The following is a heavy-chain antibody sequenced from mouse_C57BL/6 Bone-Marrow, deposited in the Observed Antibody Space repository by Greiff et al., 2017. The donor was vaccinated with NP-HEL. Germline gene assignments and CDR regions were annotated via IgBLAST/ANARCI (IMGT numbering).Heavy chain of an antibody. V-gene: IGHV3-6*01. J-gene: IGHJ1*03. D-gene: IGHD2-3*01. CDR3: ARDLDGYYDWYFEV. CDR1: GYSITSGYY. Sequence: EVKLMESGPGLVKPSQSLSLTCSVTGYSITSGYYWNWIRQFPGNKLEWMGYISYDGSNNYNPSLKNRISITRATSKNQFVLKVNSVTTEDTATYYSARDLDGYYDWYFEVWGTGTTVTVSS. CDR2: ISYDGSN.